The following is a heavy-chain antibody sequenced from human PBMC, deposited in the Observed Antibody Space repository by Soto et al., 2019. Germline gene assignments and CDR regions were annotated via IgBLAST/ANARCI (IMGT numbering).Heavy chain of an antibody. CDR2: IHHSGST. CDR1: GGSIYSSSHF. Sequence: SETLSLTCTVSGGSIYSSSHFWGWIRQPPGKGLEWIGSIHHSGSTYYNPSLKSRVTISVDTSKSQISLKLSSVTAADTAVFYCARHAWIGTYYFENWGQGXRVTVYS. J-gene: IGHJ4*02. V-gene: IGHV4-39*01. CDR3: ARHAWIGTYYFEN. D-gene: IGHD3-10*01.